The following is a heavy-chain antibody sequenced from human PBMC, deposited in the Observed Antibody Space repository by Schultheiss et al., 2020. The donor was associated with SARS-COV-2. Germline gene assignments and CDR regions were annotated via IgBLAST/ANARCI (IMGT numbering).Heavy chain of an antibody. CDR3: ARENTDYRFVAY. J-gene: IGHJ4*02. V-gene: IGHV4-4*02. CDR2: IYHTGDT. D-gene: IGHD4/OR15-4a*01. CDR1: GGSISSGNW. Sequence: SETLSLTCAVSGGSISSGNWWTWVRQPPGKGLEWIGEIYHTGDTNYNPSLEGRVTISVDKSKNQFSLNLSSVTDADTAVYYCARENTDYRFVAYWGQGTLVTVSS.